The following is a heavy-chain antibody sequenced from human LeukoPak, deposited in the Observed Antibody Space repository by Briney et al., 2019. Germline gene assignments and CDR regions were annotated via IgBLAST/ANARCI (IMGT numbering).Heavy chain of an antibody. D-gene: IGHD2-2*01. CDR1: GYSFTSYW. J-gene: IGHJ4*02. CDR2: IYPGDSDT. V-gene: IGHV5-51*01. Sequence: GESLKISCQGSGYSFTSYWIGWVRQMPGKGLEWMGIIYPGDSDTRYSPSFQGQVTISADKSISTAYLQWNSLKASDTAMYYCARQGSVVPVAFDYWGQGTLVTVSS. CDR3: ARQGSVVPVAFDY.